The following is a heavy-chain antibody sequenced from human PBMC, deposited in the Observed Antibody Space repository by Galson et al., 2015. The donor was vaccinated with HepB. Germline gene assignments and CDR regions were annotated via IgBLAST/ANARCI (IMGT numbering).Heavy chain of an antibody. J-gene: IGHJ1*01. CDR1: GYTFTSYA. V-gene: IGHV1-3*01. D-gene: IGHD6-13*01. Sequence: SVKVSCKASGYTFTSYAMHWVRQAPGQRLEWMGWINAGNGNTKYSQKFQGRVTITRDTSASTAYMELSSLRSEDTAVYYCARVLRMGIAAAGVYFQHWGQGTLVTVSS. CDR2: INAGNGNT. CDR3: ARVLRMGIAAAGVYFQH.